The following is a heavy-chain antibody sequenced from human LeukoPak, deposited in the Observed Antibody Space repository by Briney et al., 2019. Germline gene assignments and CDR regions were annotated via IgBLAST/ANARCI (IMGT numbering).Heavy chain of an antibody. CDR2: IYYSGSI. D-gene: IGHD2-21*02. CDR1: GGSISSSSYY. CDR3: ARVVFGDSDLRPFGY. J-gene: IGHJ4*02. Sequence: KPSETLSLTCTVSGGSISSSSYYWGWIRQPPGKGLEWIGSIYYSGSINYNPSLKSRVTISVDTSKNQFSLKLSSVTAADTAVYYCARVVFGDSDLRPFGYWGQGTLVTVSS. V-gene: IGHV4-39*07.